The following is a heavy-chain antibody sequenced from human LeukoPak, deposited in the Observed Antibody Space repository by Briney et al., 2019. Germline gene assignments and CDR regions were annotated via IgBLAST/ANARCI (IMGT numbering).Heavy chain of an antibody. V-gene: IGHV4-30-2*01. J-gene: IGHJ4*02. Sequence: SETLSLTCTVSGGSISSGGYYWSWIRQPPGKGLEWIGYIYHSGSTYYNPSLKSRVTISVDRSKNQFSRKLSSVTAADTAVYYCARELGIAAAGPLDYWGQGTLVTVSS. D-gene: IGHD6-13*01. CDR1: GGSISSGGYY. CDR3: ARELGIAAAGPLDY. CDR2: IYHSGST.